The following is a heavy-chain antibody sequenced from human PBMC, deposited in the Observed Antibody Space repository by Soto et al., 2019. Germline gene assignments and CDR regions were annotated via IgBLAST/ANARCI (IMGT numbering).Heavy chain of an antibody. CDR1: GYTFTSYA. D-gene: IGHD2-15*01. J-gene: IGHJ6*02. V-gene: IGHV1-3*01. Sequence: VASVKVSCKASGYTFTSYAMHWVRQAPGQRLEWMGWINAGNGNTKYSQKFQGRVTITRDTSASTAYMELSSLRSEDTAVYYCARDLRCSGGSCYSAGMDVWGQGTTVTVSS. CDR2: INAGNGNT. CDR3: ARDLRCSGGSCYSAGMDV.